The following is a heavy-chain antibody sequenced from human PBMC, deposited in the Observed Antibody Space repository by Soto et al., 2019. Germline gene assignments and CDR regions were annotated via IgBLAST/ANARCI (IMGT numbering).Heavy chain of an antibody. CDR2: VSGSGGNT. D-gene: IGHD3-22*01. J-gene: IGHJ4*02. CDR1: GFTFSSYA. CDR3: AKRDYESGGYSYFPFLYYFDY. Sequence: EVQLLESGGGLVQPGGSLRLSCAASGFTFSSYAMSWVRQAPGKGLEWVSTVSGSGGNTYYADSVKGRFTISRDNSKNTLALQMNSLRAEDTAVYYCAKRDYESGGYSYFPFLYYFDYWGQGTLVTVSS. V-gene: IGHV3-23*01.